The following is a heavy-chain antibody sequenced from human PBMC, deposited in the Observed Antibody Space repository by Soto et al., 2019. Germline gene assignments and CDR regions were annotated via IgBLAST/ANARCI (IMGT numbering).Heavy chain of an antibody. V-gene: IGHV6-1*01. D-gene: IGHD1-1*01. CDR1: GDSVSSNNAA. CDR3: SSDPGRWNWLDP. CDR2: TYYRSEWYY. J-gene: IGHJ5*02. Sequence: PSQTLSLTCAISGDSVSSNNAAWNWVRQSPSRGLEWLGRTYYRSEWYYDYALSVKNRISTNADASKNQFSLHLDSVTPEDTAVYYCSSDPGRWNWLDPWGQGILVTVSS.